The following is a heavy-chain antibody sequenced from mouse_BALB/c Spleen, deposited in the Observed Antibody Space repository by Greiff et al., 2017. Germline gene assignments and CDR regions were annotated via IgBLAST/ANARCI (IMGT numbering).Heavy chain of an antibody. CDR1: GFTFSSYT. CDR3: ARRVFYFDV. J-gene: IGHJ1*01. Sequence: DVMLVESGGGLVQPGGSLKLSCAASGFTFSSYTMSWVRQTPEKRLEWVAYISNGGGSTYYPDTVKGRFTISRDNAKNTLYLQMSSLKSEDTAMYYCARRVFYFDVWGAGTTVTVSS. CDR2: ISNGGGST. V-gene: IGHV5-12-2*01.